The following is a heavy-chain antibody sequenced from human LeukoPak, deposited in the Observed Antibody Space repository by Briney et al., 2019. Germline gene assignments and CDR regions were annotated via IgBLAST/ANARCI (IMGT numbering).Heavy chain of an antibody. CDR2: FDPEDGET. J-gene: IGHJ6*02. V-gene: IGHV1-24*01. CDR3: ATGKRPYYYYGMDV. CDR1: GYTFTSYY. Sequence: ASVKVSCTASGYTFTSYYMHWERQAPGKGLERMVGFDPEDGETIYAQKFQGRVTMTEDTSTDTAYMEPSSLRSEVTAVYYCATGKRPYYYYGMDVWGQGTTVTVSS.